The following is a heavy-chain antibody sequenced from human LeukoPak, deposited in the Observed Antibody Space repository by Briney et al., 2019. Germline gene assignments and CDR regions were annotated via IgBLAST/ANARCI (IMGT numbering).Heavy chain of an antibody. CDR1: GYTFPRYG. Sequence: ASVKVSCKASGYTFPRYGISWVRQAPGQGLEWMGWISAYNGNTNYAQKLQGRVTMTTDTSTSTAYMELRSLRSDDTAVYYCARSGVGYFYDSSGYYPLDYWGQGTLVTVSS. V-gene: IGHV1-18*01. CDR2: ISAYNGNT. J-gene: IGHJ4*02. CDR3: ARSGVGYFYDSSGYYPLDY. D-gene: IGHD3-22*01.